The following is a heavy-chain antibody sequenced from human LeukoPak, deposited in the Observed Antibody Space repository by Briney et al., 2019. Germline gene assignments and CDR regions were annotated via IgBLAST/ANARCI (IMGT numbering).Heavy chain of an antibody. Sequence: ASVKVSCKASGYTFTSYGISWVRQAPGQGLEWMGWISAYNGNTNYAQKLRGRVTMTIDTSTSTAYMELRSLRSDDTAVYYCARDLGEGIYYYDSSGYYLAWGQGTLVTVSS. CDR1: GYTFTSYG. J-gene: IGHJ5*02. D-gene: IGHD3-22*01. CDR2: ISAYNGNT. V-gene: IGHV1-18*01. CDR3: ARDLGEGIYYYDSSGYYLA.